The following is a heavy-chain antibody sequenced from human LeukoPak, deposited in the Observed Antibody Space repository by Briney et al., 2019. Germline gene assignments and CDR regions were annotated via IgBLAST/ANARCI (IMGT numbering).Heavy chain of an antibody. Sequence: SETLSLTSTVSGGSISSYYWSWIRQPPGKGLEWIGYIYYSGSTNYNPSLKSRVTTSVDTSKNQFSLKLSSVTAADTAVYYCAKTYSSGLYYGMDVWGQGTTVTVSS. CDR3: AKTYSSGLYYGMDV. D-gene: IGHD6-19*01. V-gene: IGHV4-59*01. J-gene: IGHJ6*02. CDR2: IYYSGST. CDR1: GGSISSYY.